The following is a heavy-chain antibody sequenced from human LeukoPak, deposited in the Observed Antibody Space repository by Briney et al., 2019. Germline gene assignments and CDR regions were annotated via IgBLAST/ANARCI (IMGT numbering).Heavy chain of an antibody. D-gene: IGHD1-1*01. Sequence: SETLSLTCTVSGGSISSGDYHWSWIRQPPGKGLESIGFIYYSGSTYYNPSLKSRVTISVDTSKNQFSLRLSSVTAADTAVYYCARERAAKTRFDYWGQGTLVTVSS. CDR2: IYYSGST. J-gene: IGHJ4*02. V-gene: IGHV4-30-4*01. CDR1: GGSISSGDYH. CDR3: ARERAAKTRFDY.